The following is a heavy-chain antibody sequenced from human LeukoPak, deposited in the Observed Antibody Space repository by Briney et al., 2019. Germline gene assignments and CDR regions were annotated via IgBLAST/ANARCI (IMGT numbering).Heavy chain of an antibody. D-gene: IGHD3-3*01. CDR3: AKESYYDFWSGYYSHTIDY. V-gene: IGHV3-30-3*01. CDR2: ISYDGSNK. J-gene: IGHJ4*02. CDR1: GFTFSSYA. Sequence: GGSLRLSCAASGFTFSSYAMHWVRQAPGKGLEWVAVISYDGSNKYYADSVKGRFTISRDNSKNTLYLQMNSLRAEDTAVYYCAKESYYDFWSGYYSHTIDYWGQGTLVTVSS.